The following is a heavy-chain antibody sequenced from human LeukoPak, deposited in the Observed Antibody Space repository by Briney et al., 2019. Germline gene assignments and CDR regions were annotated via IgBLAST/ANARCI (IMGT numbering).Heavy chain of an antibody. V-gene: IGHV1-18*01. D-gene: IGHD2-2*01. CDR1: GYTFTSYG. J-gene: IGHJ6*03. CDR3: AREITMPFHCSSTSCYPSGYMDV. CDR2: ISAYNGNT. Sequence: ASVKVSCKASGYTFTSYGISWVRQAPGQGLEWMGWISAYNGNTNYAQKLQDRVTMTTDTSTSTAYMELRSLRSDDTAVYYCAREITMPFHCSSTSCYPSGYMDVWGKGTTVTVSS.